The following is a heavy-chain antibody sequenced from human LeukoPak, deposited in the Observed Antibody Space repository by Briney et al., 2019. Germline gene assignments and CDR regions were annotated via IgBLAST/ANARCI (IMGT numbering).Heavy chain of an antibody. Sequence: GGSLRLSCAASGFTVSSNYMSWVRQAPGKGLEWVSVIYIGGNTYYADFVKGRFTISRDISKNTLYLQMNSLRAEDTAMYYCARLGFVVPAVIFDYWGQGTLVTVSS. CDR2: IYIGGNT. D-gene: IGHD2-2*02. CDR1: GFTVSSNY. V-gene: IGHV3-53*01. CDR3: ARLGFVVPAVIFDY. J-gene: IGHJ4*02.